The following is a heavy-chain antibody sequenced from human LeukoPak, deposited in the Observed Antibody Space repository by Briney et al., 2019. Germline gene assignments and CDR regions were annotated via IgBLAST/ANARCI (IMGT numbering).Heavy chain of an antibody. Sequence: GVSVKVSCKASGGTFSSYAISWVRQAPGQGLEWMGRIIPIFGTANYAQKFQGRVTITTDESTSTAYMELSSLRSEDTAVYYCARDGRHGEASHANDYVWGSWNAFDIWGQGTMVTVSS. CDR1: GGTFSSYA. J-gene: IGHJ3*02. CDR3: ARDGRHGEASHANDYVWGSWNAFDI. CDR2: IIPIFGTA. V-gene: IGHV1-69*05. D-gene: IGHD3-16*01.